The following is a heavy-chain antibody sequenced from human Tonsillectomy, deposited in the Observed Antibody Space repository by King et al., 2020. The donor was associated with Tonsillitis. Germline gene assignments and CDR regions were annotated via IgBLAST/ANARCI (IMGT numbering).Heavy chain of an antibody. J-gene: IGHJ5*02. V-gene: IGHV3-23*04. CDR1: GFTFSSYA. D-gene: IGHD3-3*01. CDR2: ISGSGGST. Sequence: VQLVESGGGLVQPGGSLRLSCAASGFTFSSYAMSWVRQAPGKGLEWVSGISGSGGSTYYADSVKGRFTISRDNSKNTLFLQMNSLRAEDTAIYCCAKSSVLEWFSPCDPWGQGTLVTVSS. CDR3: AKSSVLEWFSPCDP.